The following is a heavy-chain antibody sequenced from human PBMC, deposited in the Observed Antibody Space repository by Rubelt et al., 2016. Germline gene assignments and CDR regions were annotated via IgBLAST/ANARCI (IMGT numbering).Heavy chain of an antibody. V-gene: IGHV3-53*04. CDR2: SGGST. D-gene: IGHD3-9*01. J-gene: IGHJ5*02. CDR3: AREPAHYDILTGYYRGNWFDP. Sequence: SGGSTYYADSVKGRFTISRHNSKNTPYLQMNSLRAEDTAVYYCAREPAHYDILTGYYRGNWFDPWGQGTLVTVSS.